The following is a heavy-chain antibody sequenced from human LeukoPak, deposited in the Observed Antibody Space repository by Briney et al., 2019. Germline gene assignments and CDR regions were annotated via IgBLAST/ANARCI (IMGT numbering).Heavy chain of an antibody. J-gene: IGHJ4*02. V-gene: IGHV1-2*02. CDR1: GYSFTGYY. D-gene: IGHD5-18*01. CDR3: ARAQWIQLWSDFDY. CDR2: INPNSGDT. Sequence: ASVKVSCKASGYSFTGYYMHWVRQAPGQGLEWMGWINPNSGDTNFAQKFQGRVTMTKDTSTSTVYMELSSLRSEDTAVYYCARAQWIQLWSDFDYWGQGTLVTVSS.